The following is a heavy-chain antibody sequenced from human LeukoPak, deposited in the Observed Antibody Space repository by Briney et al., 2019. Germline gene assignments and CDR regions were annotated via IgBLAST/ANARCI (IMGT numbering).Heavy chain of an antibody. CDR3: TKWRWLQSEFDS. J-gene: IGHJ4*02. CDR1: GFTFSNYW. Sequence: GGSLRLSCAASGFTFSNYWMTWVSQAPGKGLEWVAYIKPDGSQKDYVDSVRGRFTISRDNAKKSLYLQMNSLTDEDTAVYYCTKWRWLQSEFDSWGQGTLVTVSS. V-gene: IGHV3-7*01. CDR2: IKPDGSQK. D-gene: IGHD5-24*01.